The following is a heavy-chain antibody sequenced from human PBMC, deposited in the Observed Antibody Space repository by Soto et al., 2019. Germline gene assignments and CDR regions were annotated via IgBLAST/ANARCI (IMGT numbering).Heavy chain of an antibody. CDR3: ARTSDTITYYFGY. CDR2: ISFNGNSL. CDR1: EFSFSSYA. V-gene: IGHV3-30-3*01. Sequence: GGSLRLSCAASEFSFSSYAMHWIRQSPGKGLEWVAVISFNGNSLHYADSVRDRFTISRDNSKNTLYLQMNNLRAEDTAVYYCARTSDTITYYFGYWGQGTLVTVSS. J-gene: IGHJ4*02. D-gene: IGHD2-21*01.